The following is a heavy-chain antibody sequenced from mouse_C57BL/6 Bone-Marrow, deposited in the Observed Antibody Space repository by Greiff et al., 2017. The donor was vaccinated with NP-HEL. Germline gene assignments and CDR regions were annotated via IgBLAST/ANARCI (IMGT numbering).Heavy chain of an antibody. Sequence: EVKLEESGGGLVKPGGSLKLSCAASGFTFSSYAMSWVRQTPEKRLEWVATISDGGSYTYYPDNVKGRFTISRDNAKNNLYLQMNHLKSEDKDLDYYECDMGGRCPFADWGQGTLVTVSA. CDR2: ISDGGSYT. CDR3: ECDMGGRCPFAD. V-gene: IGHV5-4*03. J-gene: IGHJ3*01. CDR1: GFTFSSYA. D-gene: IGHD1-1*02.